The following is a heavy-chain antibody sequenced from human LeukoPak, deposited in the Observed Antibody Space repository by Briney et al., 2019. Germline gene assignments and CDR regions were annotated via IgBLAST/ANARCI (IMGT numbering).Heavy chain of an antibody. CDR3: ARDRDPYYDSSGYYHAFDI. Sequence: PSQTLSLTCTVSGGSISSGGYYWSWIRQHPGKGLVWIGYIYYSGSTYYNSSLKSRVTISVDTSKTQFSLKLSSVTAADTAVYYCARDRDPYYDSSGYYHAFDIWGQGTMVTVSS. D-gene: IGHD3-22*01. V-gene: IGHV4-31*03. CDR1: GGSISSGGYY. J-gene: IGHJ3*02. CDR2: IYYSGST.